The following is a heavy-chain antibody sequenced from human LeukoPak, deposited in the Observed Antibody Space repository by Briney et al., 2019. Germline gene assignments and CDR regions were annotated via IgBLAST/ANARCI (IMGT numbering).Heavy chain of an antibody. V-gene: IGHV1-2*02. CDR3: ARGSSSWYGGGDY. J-gene: IGHJ4*02. CDR2: INPNSGGT. Sequence: ASVTVSCKASGYTFTGYYMHWVREAPGQGLEWMGWINPNSGGTNYAQKFQGRVTMTRDTSISTAYMELSRLRSDDTAVYYCARGSSSWYGGGDYWGQGTLVTVSS. CDR1: GYTFTGYY. D-gene: IGHD6-13*01.